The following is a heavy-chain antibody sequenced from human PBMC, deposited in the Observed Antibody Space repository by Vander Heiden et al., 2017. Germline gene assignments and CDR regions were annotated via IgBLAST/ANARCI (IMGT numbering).Heavy chain of an antibody. CDR3: ARGGGWVQPTLLYWFFDL. D-gene: IGHD5-12*01. Sequence: VQLVQSGAEMKRPGSSGKVSCKSLGGTLSSYAFSWVRQAPGEGFEWMGGSIPFYNTSNYAQKFEGRVTITADESTGTSYMELRGLKSDDTALYFCARGGGWVQPTLLYWFFDLWGRGTLVTVSS. V-gene: IGHV1-69*01. J-gene: IGHJ2*01. CDR2: SIPFYNTS. CDR1: GGTLSSYA.